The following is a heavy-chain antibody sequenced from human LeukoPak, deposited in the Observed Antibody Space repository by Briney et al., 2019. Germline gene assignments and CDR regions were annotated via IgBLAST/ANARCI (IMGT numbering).Heavy chain of an antibody. CDR2: IYYSGST. D-gene: IGHD1-26*01. J-gene: IGHJ4*02. CDR3: ARSGRELVLGFDY. V-gene: IGHV4-59*01. Sequence: KPSETLSLTCTVSGGSISSYYWNWIRQPPGKGLEWIGYIYYSGSTNYNPSLKSRVTISVDTSKNQFSLNLISVTAADTAVYYCARSGRELVLGFDYWSQGTLVTVSS. CDR1: GGSISSYY.